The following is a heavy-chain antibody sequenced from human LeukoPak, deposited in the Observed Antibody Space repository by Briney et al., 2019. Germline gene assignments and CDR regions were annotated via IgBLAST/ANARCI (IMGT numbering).Heavy chain of an antibody. Sequence: GGSLRLSCAASGFTFSSYGMHWVSQAPGKGLEWVAVISYDGSNKYYADSVKGRFTISRDNSKNTLYLQMNSLRAEDTAVYYCAKDGMAYCGGDCYSSTDYWGQGTLVTVSS. J-gene: IGHJ4*02. CDR3: AKDGMAYCGGDCYSSTDY. D-gene: IGHD2-21*02. CDR2: ISYDGSNK. V-gene: IGHV3-30*18. CDR1: GFTFSSYG.